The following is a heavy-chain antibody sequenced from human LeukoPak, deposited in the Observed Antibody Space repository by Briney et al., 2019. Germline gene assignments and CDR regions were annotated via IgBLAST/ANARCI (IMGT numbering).Heavy chain of an antibody. CDR1: GFTFSSFA. CDR2: ISGSGGTT. D-gene: IGHD4-17*01. J-gene: IGHJ4*02. Sequence: GGSLRLSCAASGFTFSSFAMSWVRQAPGKGLEWVSTISGSGGTTNYADSVKGRFTFSRDNSRNMVYLQMNSLRAEDTAVYYCAKDLSDYGDYIEGYWGQGTLVTVSS. V-gene: IGHV3-23*01. CDR3: AKDLSDYGDYIEGY.